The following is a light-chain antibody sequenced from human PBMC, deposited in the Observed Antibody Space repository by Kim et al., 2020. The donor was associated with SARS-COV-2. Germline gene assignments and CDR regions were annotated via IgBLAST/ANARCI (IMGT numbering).Light chain of an antibody. CDR1: QDIRKY. J-gene: IGKJ3*01. Sequence: DIQMTQSPSSLSASVGDRVTITCQASQDIRKYLNWYQHISGTAPKLLIHDASNVETGVPSRFSGSGSGTHFTLSISSLQPEDTATYYWKQYDNIPFKFGPGTKVD. CDR3: KQYDNIPFK. CDR2: DAS. V-gene: IGKV1-33*01.